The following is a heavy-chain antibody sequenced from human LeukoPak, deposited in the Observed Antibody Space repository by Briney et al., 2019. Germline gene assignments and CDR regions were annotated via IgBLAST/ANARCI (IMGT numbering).Heavy chain of an antibody. D-gene: IGHD1-26*01. CDR1: GASISSYH. J-gene: IGHJ6*02. CDR2: LFNSGGT. V-gene: IGHV4-59*08. CDR3: ARRIPASGMRVD. Sequence: PSETLTLTCTVSGASISSYHWSWVRQPPGKGLEWIGDLFNSGGTSYNASLKSRVTVSVDTSKKQVSLKVTSVTAEDTAVYYRARRIPASGMRVDWGRGTTVTVTS.